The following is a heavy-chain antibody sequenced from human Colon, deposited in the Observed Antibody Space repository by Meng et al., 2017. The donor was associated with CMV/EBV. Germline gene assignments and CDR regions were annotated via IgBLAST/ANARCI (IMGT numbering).Heavy chain of an antibody. Sequence: TCAVSGDSISIGGYYWSWIRQPPGKGLEWIGYIFHSGSAYYNPSLKSRVTISVDTSKNQFSLKLTSITAADTAVYFCARVDKSAFDIWGQGTVVTVSS. J-gene: IGHJ3*02. CDR1: GDSISIGGYY. CDR3: ARVDKSAFDI. V-gene: IGHV4-30-4*01. CDR2: IFHSGSA. D-gene: IGHD3-9*01.